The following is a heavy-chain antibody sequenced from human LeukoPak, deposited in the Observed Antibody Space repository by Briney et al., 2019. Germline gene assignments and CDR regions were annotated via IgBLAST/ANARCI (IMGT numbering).Heavy chain of an antibody. CDR3: ARDSGSYLFSAGAFDI. CDR1: GFTVSGNY. V-gene: IGHV3-53*01. D-gene: IGHD1-26*01. Sequence: PGGSLRLSCAASGFTVSGNYMSWVRQAPGKGLEWVSVIYSGGSTYYADSVKGRFTISRDNSKNTLYLQMNSLRAEDTAVYYCARDSGSYLFSAGAFDIWGQGTTVTVPS. CDR2: IYSGGST. J-gene: IGHJ3*02.